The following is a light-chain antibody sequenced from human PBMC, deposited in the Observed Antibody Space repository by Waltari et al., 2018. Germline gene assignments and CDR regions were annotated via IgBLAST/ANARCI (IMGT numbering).Light chain of an antibody. CDR3: QQYSRYST. Sequence: DIRVTQSPSTLSASVGDRVTITCRASESISTWLAWYQQKPGKAPKLLIYKASILESGVPSRFSGSGSGTEFILTISSLQPDDFATYYCQQYSRYSTFGQGTKVEIK. CDR1: ESISTW. V-gene: IGKV1-5*03. CDR2: KAS. J-gene: IGKJ1*01.